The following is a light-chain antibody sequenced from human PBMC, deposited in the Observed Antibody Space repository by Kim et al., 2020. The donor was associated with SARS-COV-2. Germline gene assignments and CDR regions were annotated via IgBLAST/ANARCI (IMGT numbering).Light chain of an antibody. CDR1: SSDVSCYNY. J-gene: IGLJ2*01. CDR2: DVS. CDR3: ISYTGISTMV. Sequence: GPSITIPCSGTSSDVSCYNYVSWYQQYPGKAPKLIIYDVSVRPSGVSNRFSGSKSGNTASLTISGLQSEDEADYYCISYTGISTMVFGGGTQLTVL. V-gene: IGLV2-14*03.